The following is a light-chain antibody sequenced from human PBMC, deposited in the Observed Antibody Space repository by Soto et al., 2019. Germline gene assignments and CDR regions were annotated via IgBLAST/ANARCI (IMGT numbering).Light chain of an antibody. CDR1: QSVNSRY. V-gene: IGKV3-20*01. Sequence: EIVLTQSPGTLSLSPGERATLSCRASQSVNSRYLAWYQQKPGQAPRLLISGASTRATGIPDRFSGSGSGTDFTLTISRLEPEDFAVYYCQQYGNSRGTFGQGTKVEIK. J-gene: IGKJ1*01. CDR3: QQYGNSRGT. CDR2: GAS.